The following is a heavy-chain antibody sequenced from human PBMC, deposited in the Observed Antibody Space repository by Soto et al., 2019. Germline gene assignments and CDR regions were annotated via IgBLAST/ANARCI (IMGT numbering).Heavy chain of an antibody. CDR3: ARALKMATIARHLDY. Sequence: SETLSLTCTVSGGSISSGDYYWSWIRQPPGKGLEWIGYIYYSGSTYYNLSLKSRVTISVDTSKNQFSLKLSSVTAADTAVYYCARALKMATIARHLDYWGQGTLVTVSS. D-gene: IGHD5-12*01. CDR2: IYYSGST. J-gene: IGHJ4*02. V-gene: IGHV4-30-4*01. CDR1: GGSISSGDYY.